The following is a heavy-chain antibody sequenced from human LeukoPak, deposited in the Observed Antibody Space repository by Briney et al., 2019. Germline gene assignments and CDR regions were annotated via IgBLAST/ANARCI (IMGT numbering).Heavy chain of an antibody. CDR3: ARCERGSTAMGYYYSYYMDV. CDR1: GGTFSSYA. J-gene: IGHJ6*03. Sequence: GASVKVSCKASGGTFSSYAISWVRQAPGQGLEWMVGIIPIFGTANYAQKFQGRVTITTDESTTTAYMELSSLRSEDTAVYYCARCERGSTAMGYYYSYYMDVWGKGTTVTVSS. V-gene: IGHV1-69*05. D-gene: IGHD5-18*01. CDR2: IIPIFGTA.